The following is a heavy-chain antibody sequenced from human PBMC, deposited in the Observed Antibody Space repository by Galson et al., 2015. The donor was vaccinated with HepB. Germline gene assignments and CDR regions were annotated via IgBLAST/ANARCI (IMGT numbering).Heavy chain of an antibody. CDR1: GFTFTSSA. Sequence: SVKVSCKASGFTFTSSAVQWVRQARGQRLEWMGWINAGNGNTKYSQKFQGRVTITRDTSASTAYMELSSLRSEDTAVYYCARVGGIAAAGGFDYWGQGTLVTVSS. CDR2: INAGNGNT. D-gene: IGHD6-13*01. J-gene: IGHJ4*02. CDR3: ARVGGIAAAGGFDY. V-gene: IGHV1-3*01.